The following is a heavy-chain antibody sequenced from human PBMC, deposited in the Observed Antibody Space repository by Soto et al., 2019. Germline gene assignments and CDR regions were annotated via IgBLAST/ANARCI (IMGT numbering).Heavy chain of an antibody. CDR2: IWYDGSNK. J-gene: IGHJ4*02. CDR3: ARDFGLPGIAVAGTDY. Sequence: GGSLRLSCAASGFTFSSYGMHWVRQAPGKGLEWVAVIWYDGSNKYYADSVKGRFTISRDNSKNTLYLQMNSLRAEDTAVYYCARDFGLPGIAVAGTDYWGQGTLVTVSS. D-gene: IGHD6-19*01. V-gene: IGHV3-33*01. CDR1: GFTFSSYG.